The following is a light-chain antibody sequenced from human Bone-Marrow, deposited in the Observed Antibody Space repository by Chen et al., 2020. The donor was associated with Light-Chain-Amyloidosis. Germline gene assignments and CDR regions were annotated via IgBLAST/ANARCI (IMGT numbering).Light chain of an antibody. CDR1: DLPTKY. J-gene: IGLJ2*01. V-gene: IGLV3-25*03. Sequence: SYELTQPPSAPVSPGQTARITCSGDDLPTKYAYWYQQKPGHAPVLVIHRDTERPSGISERFSGSSSGTTATLTISGVQAEDEADYHCQSADSSGTYEVIFGGGTKLTVL. CDR3: QSADSSGTYEVI. CDR2: RDT.